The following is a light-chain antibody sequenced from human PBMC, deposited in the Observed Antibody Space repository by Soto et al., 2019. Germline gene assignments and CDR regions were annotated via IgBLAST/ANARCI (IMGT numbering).Light chain of an antibody. CDR1: QDISNF. V-gene: IGKV1-33*01. J-gene: IGKJ4*01. CDR2: DAS. CDR3: QQFGSLPLT. Sequence: DIPVTQSPSSLSASVGERVTITCQASQDISNFLNWYQQKPGKAPKLLIYDASTLETGVPSRFSGRGSGTDFTFTISGLQPEDIATYYCQQFGSLPLTFGGGTKVEIK.